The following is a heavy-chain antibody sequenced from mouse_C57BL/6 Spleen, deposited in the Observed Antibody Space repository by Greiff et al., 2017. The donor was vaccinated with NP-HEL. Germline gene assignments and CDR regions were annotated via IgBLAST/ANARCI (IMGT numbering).Heavy chain of an antibody. D-gene: IGHD2-5*01. J-gene: IGHJ4*01. CDR2: IYPGDGDT. V-gene: IGHV1-82*01. Sequence: VQLQQSGPELVKPGASVKISCKASGYAFSSSWMNWVKQRPGKGLEWIGRIYPGDGDTNYNGKFKGKATLTADKSSSTAYMQLSSLTSEDSAVSFCARIYYSNYDAMDYWGQGTSGTVSS. CDR1: GYAFSSSW. CDR3: ARIYYSNYDAMDY.